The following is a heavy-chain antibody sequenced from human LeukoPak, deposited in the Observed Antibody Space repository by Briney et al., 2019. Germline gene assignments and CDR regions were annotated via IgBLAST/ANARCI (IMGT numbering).Heavy chain of an antibody. Sequence: PGGSLRLSCAASGFTFSSYWMNWVRQAPGKGLKWVANIKRDGNEKNYVDSVKGRFSISRDNAKNSLYLQMDSLRAEDTAVYYCAKEGAYPIITYDSWGQGALVTVSS. J-gene: IGHJ5*01. D-gene: IGHD3-10*01. CDR1: GFTFSSYW. V-gene: IGHV3-7*01. CDR3: AKEGAYPIITYDS. CDR2: IKRDGNEK.